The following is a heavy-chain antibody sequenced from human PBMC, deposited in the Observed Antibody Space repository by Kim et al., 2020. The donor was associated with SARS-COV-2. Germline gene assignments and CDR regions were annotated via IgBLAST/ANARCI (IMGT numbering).Heavy chain of an antibody. Sequence: GGSLRLSCAASGFTFSSYAMSWVRQAPGKGLEWVSAISGSGGSTYYADSVKGRFTISRDNSKNTLYLQMNSLRAEDTAVYYCAKVPRITMVRGVPFDYWGQGTLVTVSS. CDR1: GFTFSSYA. CDR3: AKVPRITMVRGVPFDY. CDR2: ISGSGGST. J-gene: IGHJ4*02. V-gene: IGHV3-23*01. D-gene: IGHD3-10*01.